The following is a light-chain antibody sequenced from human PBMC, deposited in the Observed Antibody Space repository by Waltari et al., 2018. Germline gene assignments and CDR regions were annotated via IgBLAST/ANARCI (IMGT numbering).Light chain of an antibody. J-gene: IGKJ2*01. Sequence: EIVLTQSPATLSLSPGERATLSCRASQSVSRNCLAWYRQKPGQAPRLLIYSASTRMGGIADRFSGSGSGADFTLTISSLEAEDVAVYYCQQCAGSPYTFGQGTKLEIK. CDR1: QSVSRNC. CDR2: SAS. CDR3: QQCAGSPYT. V-gene: IGKV3-20*01.